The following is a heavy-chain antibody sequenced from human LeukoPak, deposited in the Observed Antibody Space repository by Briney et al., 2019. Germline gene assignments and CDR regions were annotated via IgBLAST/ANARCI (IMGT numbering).Heavy chain of an antibody. J-gene: IGHJ6*03. CDR2: INDSGST. Sequence: SETLSLTCAVYGGSFSNYYWTWIRQAPEKGLEWIGEINDSGSTNYYPSLKSRVTISVDTSKNQFSLKLTSVTAADTAVYYCARRSSGYSGSSNYHYMDVWGRGATVTVSS. CDR1: GGSFSNYY. D-gene: IGHD3-22*01. V-gene: IGHV4-34*01. CDR3: ARRSSGYSGSSNYHYMDV.